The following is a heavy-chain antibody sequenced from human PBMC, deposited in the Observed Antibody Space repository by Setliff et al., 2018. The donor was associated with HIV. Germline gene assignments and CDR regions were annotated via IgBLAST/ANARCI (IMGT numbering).Heavy chain of an antibody. CDR3: TRHETTAY. D-gene: IGHD4-17*01. CDR2: IRSIANSHAT. J-gene: IGHJ4*02. Sequence: GGSLRLSCATSGFTFSVSAMHWVRQASGKGLEWVGRIRSIANSHATTYAASVKGRFTISRDDSKDTAYLQMDRLRTEDTAVYYCTRHETTAYWGQGTLVTVSS. CDR1: GFTFSVSA. V-gene: IGHV3-73*01.